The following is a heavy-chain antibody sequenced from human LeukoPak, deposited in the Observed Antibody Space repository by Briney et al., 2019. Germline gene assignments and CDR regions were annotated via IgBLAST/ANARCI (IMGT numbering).Heavy chain of an antibody. CDR1: GFTISSYG. J-gene: IGHJ4*02. Sequence: PGGSLRLSCAASGFTISSYGMHWVRQAPGKGLEWVAVISYDGSNKYYADSVKGRFTISRDNSKNTLYLQMNSLRAEDTAVYYCAKDFYSSGWYFDYWGQGTLVTVSS. D-gene: IGHD6-19*01. CDR3: AKDFYSSGWYFDY. CDR2: ISYDGSNK. V-gene: IGHV3-30*18.